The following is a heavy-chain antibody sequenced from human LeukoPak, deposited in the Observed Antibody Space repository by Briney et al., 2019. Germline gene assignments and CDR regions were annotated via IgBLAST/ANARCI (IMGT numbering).Heavy chain of an antibody. D-gene: IGHD3-10*01. V-gene: IGHV3-30*18. Sequence: GGSLRLSCAASGFTFSSYGMHWVRQAPGKGLEGVADISYDGSNKYYADSVKGRFTISRDNSKNTLYLQMNSLRAEDTAVYYCAKDQAITMVRGDGYYYGMDVWGKGTTVTVSS. J-gene: IGHJ6*04. CDR3: AKDQAITMVRGDGYYYGMDV. CDR1: GFTFSSYG. CDR2: ISYDGSNK.